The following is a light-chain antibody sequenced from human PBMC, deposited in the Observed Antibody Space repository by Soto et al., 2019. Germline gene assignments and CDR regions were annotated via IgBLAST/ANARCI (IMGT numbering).Light chain of an antibody. J-gene: IGLJ3*02. V-gene: IGLV2-14*01. Sequence: QSFLTQPASVSGSPGQSITISCTGTSSDVGGYNYVSWYQQHPGKAPKVMIYEVSNRPSGVSNRFSGSKSGNTASLTISGLQAEDEADYYCSSYTSSTTLGVFGGGTKLTVL. CDR1: SSDVGGYNY. CDR3: SSYTSSTTLGV. CDR2: EVS.